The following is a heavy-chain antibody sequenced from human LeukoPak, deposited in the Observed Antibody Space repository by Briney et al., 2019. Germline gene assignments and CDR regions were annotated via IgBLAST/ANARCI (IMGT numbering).Heavy chain of an antibody. J-gene: IGHJ4*02. D-gene: IGHD2-2*01. CDR1: GFTFSNYD. CDR3: AKAYGYCTTTSCSHEEFDY. V-gene: IGHV3-30*18. Sequence: GRSLRLSSAASGFTFSNYDMHWVRQAPGKGLEWVAVISYDGSNKYYADSVKGRFAISRDNSKNTLYLQMNSLRAEDTAVYYCAKAYGYCTTTSCSHEEFDYWGQGTLVTVSS. CDR2: ISYDGSNK.